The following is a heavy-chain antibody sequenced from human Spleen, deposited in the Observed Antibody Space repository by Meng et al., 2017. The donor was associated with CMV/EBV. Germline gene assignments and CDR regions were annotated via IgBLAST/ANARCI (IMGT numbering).Heavy chain of an antibody. Sequence: SETLSLTCTVSGYSISRAYYWGWIRQSPGKGLEWIGYIYYSGSTYYNPSLKSRVTISVDTSKNQFSLKLSSVTAADTAVYYCARRPLSRAAAGHFDYWGQGTLVTVSS. CDR2: IYYSGST. D-gene: IGHD6-13*01. CDR3: ARRPLSRAAAGHFDY. J-gene: IGHJ4*02. CDR1: GYSISRAYY. V-gene: IGHV4-38-2*02.